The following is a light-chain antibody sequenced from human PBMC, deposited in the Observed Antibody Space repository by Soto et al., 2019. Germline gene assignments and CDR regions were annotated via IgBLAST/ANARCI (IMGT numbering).Light chain of an antibody. CDR2: GAS. CDR1: QSVSSSY. V-gene: IGKV3-20*01. J-gene: IGKJ2*01. Sequence: EIVLTQSPGTLSLSPGERATLSCRASQSVSSSYLAWYQQKPGQAPRLLIYGASSRATGIPDRFSGSGSGTDCTLTISRLEPEDFAVYYCQQYGSSPYTFGHGTKLEIK. CDR3: QQYGSSPYT.